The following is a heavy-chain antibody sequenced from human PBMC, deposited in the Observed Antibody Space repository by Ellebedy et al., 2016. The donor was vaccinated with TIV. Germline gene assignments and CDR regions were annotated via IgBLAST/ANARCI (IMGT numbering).Heavy chain of an antibody. D-gene: IGHD1-26*01. J-gene: IGHJ4*02. CDR3: AGEYSGSYRFDY. V-gene: IGHV4-30-2*01. CDR2: IFNNGGP. CDR1: GGPVSGGGYS. Sequence: MPSETLSLTCAVSGGPVSGGGYSWSWIRQPPGKGLELIGYIFNNGGPYYNPSLKSRVSMSIDTSTNQFSLNLNSVTAADTAVYYCAGEYSGSYRFDYWGQGILVNVSS.